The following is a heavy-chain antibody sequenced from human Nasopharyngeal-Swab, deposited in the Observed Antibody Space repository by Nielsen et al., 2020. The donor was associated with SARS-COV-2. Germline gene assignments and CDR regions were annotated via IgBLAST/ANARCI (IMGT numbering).Heavy chain of an antibody. Sequence: SETLSLTCTVSGGSISSGSYYWSWIRQPPGKGLEWIGFIYYSGTTNYNPSLKSRVTISVDTSQNQFSLKLGSVTAADTAVYYCARYGWGLFDYWGQGTLVTVSS. V-gene: IGHV4-61*01. CDR1: GGSISSGSYY. CDR2: IYYSGTT. CDR3: ARYGWGLFDY. D-gene: IGHD6-19*01. J-gene: IGHJ4*02.